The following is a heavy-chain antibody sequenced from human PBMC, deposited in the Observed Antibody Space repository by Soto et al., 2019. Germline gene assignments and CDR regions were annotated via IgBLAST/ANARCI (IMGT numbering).Heavy chain of an antibody. CDR1: GYTFTSYY. V-gene: IGHV1-46*04. CDR2: INPTGGST. CDR3: ASRVPITMVRGGFYY. D-gene: IGHD3-10*01. J-gene: IGHJ4*01. Sequence: QVQLVQSGAEVREPGASVKVSCKASGYTFTSYYLHWVRQAPGQGLEWVGMINPTGGSTTYARKVQGRVNMTREKFKRTMYLGLTSLTAVETAVDFCASRVPITMVRGGFYYWGQGTLVTV.